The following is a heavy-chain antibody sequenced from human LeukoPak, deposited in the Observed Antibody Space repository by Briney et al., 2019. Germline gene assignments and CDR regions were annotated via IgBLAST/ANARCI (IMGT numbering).Heavy chain of an antibody. J-gene: IGHJ6*02. Sequence: GGSLRLSCAASGFTFSSYWMSWVRQAPGKGLEWVANIKQDGSEKYYVDSVKGRFTISRDNAKNSLYLQMNSLRAEDTAVYYCARDSSPINYYYYGMDVWGQGTTVNVSS. CDR2: IKQDGSEK. V-gene: IGHV3-7*01. CDR1: GFTFSSYW. CDR3: ARDSSPINYYYYGMDV.